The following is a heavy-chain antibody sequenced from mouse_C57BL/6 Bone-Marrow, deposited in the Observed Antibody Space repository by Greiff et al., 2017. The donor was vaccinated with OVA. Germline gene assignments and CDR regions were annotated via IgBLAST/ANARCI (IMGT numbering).Heavy chain of an antibody. CDR1: GYTFTSYW. V-gene: IGHV1-69*01. J-gene: IGHJ1*03. D-gene: IGHD1-2*01. Sequence: VQLQQPGAELVMPGASVKLSCKASGYTFTSYWMHWVQQTPGQGLEWIGAIDPSGSYTNYPQKFKGQSTLTVDKSSSTPYRQHSSLTSADSAVYYCARRGIIPYWYFDVWGTGTTVTVSA. CDR3: ARRGIIPYWYFDV. CDR2: IDPSGSYT.